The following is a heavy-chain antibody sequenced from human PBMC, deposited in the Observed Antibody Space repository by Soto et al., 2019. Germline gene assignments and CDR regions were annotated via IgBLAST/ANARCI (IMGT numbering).Heavy chain of an antibody. D-gene: IGHD3-10*01. CDR2: IDPSDSYT. CDR3: ASPKPVYYGSGGSPYYYYGMDV. V-gene: IGHV5-10-1*01. CDR1: GYSFTSYW. J-gene: IGHJ6*02. Sequence: GESLKISCKGSGYSFTSYWISWVRQMPGKGLEWMGRIDPSDSYTNYSPSFQGHVTISADKSISTAYLQWSSLKASDTAMYYCASPKPVYYGSGGSPYYYYGMDVWGQGTTVTVSS.